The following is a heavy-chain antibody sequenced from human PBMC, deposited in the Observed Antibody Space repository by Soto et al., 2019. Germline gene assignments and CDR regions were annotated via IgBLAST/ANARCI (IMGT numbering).Heavy chain of an antibody. Sequence: QVTLKESGPVLAKPTETLTLTCTVSGFSLSNARMGVSWIRQPPGKALEWLAHIFSNDEKSYSTSLKSRLTISKDTSKSQVVLTMTNMDPVDTATYYCARIPYSSGWYYFDYWGQGTLVTVSS. V-gene: IGHV2-26*01. CDR1: GFSLSNARMG. CDR2: IFSNDEK. CDR3: ARIPYSSGWYYFDY. D-gene: IGHD6-19*01. J-gene: IGHJ4*02.